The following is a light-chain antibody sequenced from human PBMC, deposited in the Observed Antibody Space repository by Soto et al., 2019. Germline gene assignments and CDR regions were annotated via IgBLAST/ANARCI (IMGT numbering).Light chain of an antibody. CDR3: SSYTSSSTLV. Sequence: QSALTQPASVSGSPGQSTTISCPGTSSDVGGYNYVSWYQQHQGKAPKLMIYDVSNRPSGVSNRFSGSKSGNTASLTISGLQAEDEADYYCSSYTSSSTLVFGGGTKLTVL. V-gene: IGLV2-14*01. CDR1: SSDVGGYNY. CDR2: DVS. J-gene: IGLJ2*01.